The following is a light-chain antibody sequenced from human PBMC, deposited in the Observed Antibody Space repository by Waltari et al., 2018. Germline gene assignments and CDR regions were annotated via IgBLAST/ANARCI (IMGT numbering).Light chain of an antibody. CDR1: HSISSW. J-gene: IGKJ1*01. CDR3: QQYNSYAWT. CDR2: KSS. V-gene: IGKV1-5*03. Sequence: DIQMTKSPSTLSASVGDRVTITCRASHSISSWLAWYQQKPGKAPTLLIYKSSSLESGVPPRFSGSGARTEFTLTLSCLQPDDFATYYCQQYNSYAWTFGQGTKVVIK.